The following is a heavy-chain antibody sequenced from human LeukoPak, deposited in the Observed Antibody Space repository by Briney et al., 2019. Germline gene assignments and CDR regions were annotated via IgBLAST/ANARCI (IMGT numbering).Heavy chain of an antibody. J-gene: IGHJ4*02. V-gene: IGHV1-8*01. D-gene: IGHD3-16*02. CDR3: ARNIGVIGGADF. CDR2: MNPNSGNT. CDR1: GYTFTSYD. Sequence: ASVKVSCKASGYTFTSYDINWVRQATGQGLEWMGWMNPNSGNTGYAQKFQGRVTMTRNTSISTAYMELSSLRSEDTAVYYCARNIGVIGGADFWGLGTLVTVSS.